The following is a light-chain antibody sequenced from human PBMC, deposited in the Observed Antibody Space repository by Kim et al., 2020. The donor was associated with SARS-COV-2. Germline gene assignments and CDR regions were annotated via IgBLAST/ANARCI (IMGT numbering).Light chain of an antibody. CDR3: GAWDSSLSGVV. J-gene: IGLJ2*01. V-gene: IGLV1-51*01. CDR2: DNN. CDR1: SSNIGNNY. Sequence: QSVLTQPPSVSAAPGQKLTISCSGSSSNIGNNYVSWYQQLPGTAPKLLIYDNNKRPSGIPDRFSGSKSGTSATLGITGLQTGDEADYYCGAWDSSLSGVVLGGGTKVTVL.